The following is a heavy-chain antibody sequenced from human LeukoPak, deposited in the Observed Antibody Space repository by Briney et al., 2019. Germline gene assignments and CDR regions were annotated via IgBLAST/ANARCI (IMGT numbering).Heavy chain of an antibody. D-gene: IGHD2-15*01. CDR3: ARGSSGSHPFDY. CDR1: GGSISSYY. Sequence: SETLSLTCTVSGGSISSYYWIWIRQPPGKGLEWIGHIYYSGSTNYNPSLKSRVTISVDTSKNQFSLKLSSVTAADTAVYYCARGSSGSHPFDYWGQGTLVTVSS. J-gene: IGHJ4*02. CDR2: IYYSGST. V-gene: IGHV4-59*12.